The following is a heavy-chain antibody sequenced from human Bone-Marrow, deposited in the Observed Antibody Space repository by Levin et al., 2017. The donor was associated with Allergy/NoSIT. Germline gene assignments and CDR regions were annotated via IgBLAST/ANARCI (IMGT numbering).Heavy chain of an antibody. J-gene: IGHJ4*02. CDR1: GGSFSSYA. CDR2: IVPFFGTT. D-gene: IGHD2-8*01. Sequence: ASVKVSCKASGGSFSSYAISWVRQAPGQGLEWMGVIVPFFGTTHYAHNFQGRVTFTADKSTNTAFMDLTSLTSADTAVYFCARGGDNGFDSWGQGTLVTVSS. CDR3: ARGGDNGFDS. V-gene: IGHV1-69*06.